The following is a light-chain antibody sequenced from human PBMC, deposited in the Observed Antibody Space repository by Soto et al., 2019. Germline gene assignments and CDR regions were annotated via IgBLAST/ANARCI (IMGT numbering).Light chain of an antibody. Sequence: EIVLTQSPATLSLSPGERATLSCRASQSVSSYLAWYQQKPGQAPRLLIYDASNRATGIPARFSGSGSGTAFTLTLSNPHPEDFAVNYRQRRRTRPPWTFGQGTKVEIK. J-gene: IGKJ1*01. CDR2: DAS. V-gene: IGKV3-11*01. CDR1: QSVSSY. CDR3: QRRRTRPPWT.